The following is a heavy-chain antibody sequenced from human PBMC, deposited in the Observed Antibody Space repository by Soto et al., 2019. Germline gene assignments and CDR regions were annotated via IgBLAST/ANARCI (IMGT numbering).Heavy chain of an antibody. Sequence: PSETLSLTCTVSGGSVSSYSWTWVRQPPGKGLEWIGYVYYSGSTHYNPSLKSRVTISLDTSKNQFSLKPTSVTAADTAMYFCASSPPAMVAPNIWGQGTLVTVSS. V-gene: IGHV4-59*02. CDR3: ASSPPAMVAPNI. D-gene: IGHD5-18*01. J-gene: IGHJ4*02. CDR2: VYYSGST. CDR1: GGSVSSYS.